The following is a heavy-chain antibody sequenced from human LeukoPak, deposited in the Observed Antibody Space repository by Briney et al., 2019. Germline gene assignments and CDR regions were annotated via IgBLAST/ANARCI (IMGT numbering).Heavy chain of an antibody. J-gene: IGHJ4*02. CDR3: ARDASRKYDFWSGVYYFDY. CDR2: ISADNVNT. CDR1: GYTLSSYG. Sequence: GASVKVSCKASGYTLSSYGISWVRQAPGQGLEWMGWISADNVNTNYAQKLQGRVTMTTDTSTSTAYMELRSLRSDDTAVYYCARDASRKYDFWSGVYYFDYWGQGTLVTVSS. D-gene: IGHD3-3*01. V-gene: IGHV1-18*01.